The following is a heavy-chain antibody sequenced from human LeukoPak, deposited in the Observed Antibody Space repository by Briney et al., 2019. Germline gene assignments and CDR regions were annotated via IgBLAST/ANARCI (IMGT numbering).Heavy chain of an antibody. J-gene: IGHJ4*02. CDR1: GYSISSGYY. CDR3: ASSEYSSSSGRYFDY. Sequence: SETLSLTCAVSGYSISSGYYWGWIRQPPGKGLEWIGSIYHSGSTYYNPSLKSRVTISVDTSKNQFSLKLSSVTAADTAVYYCASSEYSSSSGRYFDYWGQGTLVTVSS. V-gene: IGHV4-38-2*01. D-gene: IGHD6-6*01. CDR2: IYHSGST.